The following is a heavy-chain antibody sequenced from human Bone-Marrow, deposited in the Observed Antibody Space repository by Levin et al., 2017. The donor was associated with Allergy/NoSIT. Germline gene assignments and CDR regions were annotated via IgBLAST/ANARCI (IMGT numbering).Heavy chain of an antibody. CDR3: ARGKEHSTGWLNWFDP. CDR1: GYTFTSYD. J-gene: IGHJ5*02. Sequence: GGSLRLSCKASGYTFTSYDINWVRQATGQGLEFMGWMNPNNGNTGSAQKFQGRVTMTRSTSISTAYMELSGLRSDDTAVYYCARGKEHSTGWLNWFDPWGQGTLVTVSS. D-gene: IGHD6-19*01. CDR2: MNPNNGNT. V-gene: IGHV1-8*01.